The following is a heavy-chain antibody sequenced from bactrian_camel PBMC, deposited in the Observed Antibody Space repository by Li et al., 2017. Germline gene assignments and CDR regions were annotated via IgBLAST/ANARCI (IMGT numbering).Heavy chain of an antibody. J-gene: IGHJ4*01. CDR1: GYTFSTHC. CDR2: IFTEGGAT. Sequence: HVQLVESGGGSVESGGSLTLSCSASGYTFSTHCVGWFRQAPGEKREAVAAIFTEGGATYYADSVKGRFTISRDNAKNTVYLQLNSLKTEDMAMYYCSFVVGMVPLGPEDYWGQGTQVTVS. D-gene: IGHD7*01. CDR3: SFVVGMVPLGPEDY. V-gene: IGHV3S54*01.